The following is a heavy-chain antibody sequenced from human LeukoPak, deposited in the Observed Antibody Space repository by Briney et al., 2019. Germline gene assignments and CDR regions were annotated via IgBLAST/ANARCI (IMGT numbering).Heavy chain of an antibody. CDR2: IYRSGSA. V-gene: IGHV3-66*02. Sequence: PGGSLRLSCAASGFIVSDNHMSWVRQAPGKGLEWVSFIYRSGSAHYADFVEGRFTISRDNSKNTLYLQMNSLRVEDTAVYYFARAYSYGFLDDWGQGTLVTVSS. CDR3: ARAYSYGFLDD. CDR1: GFIVSDNH. J-gene: IGHJ4*02. D-gene: IGHD5-18*01.